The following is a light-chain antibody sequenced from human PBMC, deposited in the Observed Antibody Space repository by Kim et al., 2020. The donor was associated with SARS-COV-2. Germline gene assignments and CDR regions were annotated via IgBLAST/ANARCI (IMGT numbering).Light chain of an antibody. J-gene: IGLJ3*02. V-gene: IGLV3-19*01. CDR3: NSRDSSGNPWV. CDR1: SLRSYY. Sequence: SSELTQDPAVSVALGQTVRITCQGDSLRSYYASWYQQKPGQAPVLVIYGKNKRPSGIPDRFSGSSSGNTASLTITRAQAEDEADYYCNSRDSSGNPWVFG. CDR2: GKN.